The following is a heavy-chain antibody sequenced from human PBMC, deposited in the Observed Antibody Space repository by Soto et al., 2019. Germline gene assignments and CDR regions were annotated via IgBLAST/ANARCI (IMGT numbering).Heavy chain of an antibody. CDR2: IYYSGST. V-gene: IGHV4-39*01. J-gene: IGHJ6*02. Sequence: QLQLQESGPGLVKPSETLSLTCTVSGGSISSSSYYWGWIRQPPGKGLEWIGSIYYSGSTYYNPSLKSRVTISVDTSKNQFSLKLSSVTAADTAVYYCARLPLDYGDYGVYYYGMDVWGQGTTVTVSS. CDR3: ARLPLDYGDYGVYYYGMDV. D-gene: IGHD4-17*01. CDR1: GGSISSSSYY.